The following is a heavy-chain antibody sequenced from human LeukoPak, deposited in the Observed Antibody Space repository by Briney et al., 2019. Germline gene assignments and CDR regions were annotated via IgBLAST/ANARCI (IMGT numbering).Heavy chain of an antibody. CDR3: ARGPPYYDFWSGYHQGDWFDP. CDR2: MNPNSGNT. V-gene: IGHV1-8*01. J-gene: IGHJ5*02. D-gene: IGHD3-3*01. CDR1: GYTFTSYD. Sequence: GASVKVSCKASGYTFTSYDINWVRQATGQGLEWMGWMNPNSGNTGYAQKFQGRVTMTRNTSISTAYMELSSLRSEDTAVYYCARGPPYYDFWSGYHQGDWFDPWGQGTLVTVSS.